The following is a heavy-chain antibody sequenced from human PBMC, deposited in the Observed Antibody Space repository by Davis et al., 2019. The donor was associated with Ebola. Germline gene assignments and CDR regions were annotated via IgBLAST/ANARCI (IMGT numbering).Heavy chain of an antibody. CDR1: GFTFSSYA. Sequence: GESLKISCAASGFTFSSYAMSWVRQAPGKGLEWVSAISGSGGSTYYADSVKGRFTISRDNSKNSLYLQMNSLRDEDTAVYYCARAYGSSWYDYWGQGTLVTVSS. D-gene: IGHD6-13*01. V-gene: IGHV3-23*01. J-gene: IGHJ4*02. CDR3: ARAYGSSWYDY. CDR2: ISGSGGST.